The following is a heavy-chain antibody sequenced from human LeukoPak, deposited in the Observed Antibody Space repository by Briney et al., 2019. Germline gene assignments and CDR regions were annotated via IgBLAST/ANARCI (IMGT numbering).Heavy chain of an antibody. D-gene: IGHD3-10*01. CDR2: IYYSGST. CDR3: ARVDYYGSGSYSYYFDY. CDR1: GGSISSGGYY. Sequence: SETLSLTCTVSGGSISSGGYYWSWIREHPGKGLEWIVYIYYSGSTYYNPSLKSRVTISVDTSKNQFSLKLSSVTAADTAVYYCARVDYYGSGSYSYYFDYWGQGTLVTVSS. V-gene: IGHV4-31*03. J-gene: IGHJ4*02.